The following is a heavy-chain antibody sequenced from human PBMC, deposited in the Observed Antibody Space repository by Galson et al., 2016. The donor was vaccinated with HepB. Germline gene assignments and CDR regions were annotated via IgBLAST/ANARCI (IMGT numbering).Heavy chain of an antibody. V-gene: IGHV4-59*01. CDR3: ARSSGSF. D-gene: IGHD1-26*01. CDR1: VGSISPSY. CDR2: IYYSGST. J-gene: IGHJ4*02. Sequence: SETLSLTCTVSVGSISPSYWSWIRQPPGKGLEWIGYIYYSGSTNYNPSLKSRVTISVDTSKNQFSLNLSSVTAADTAVYYCARSSGSFWGQGTLVTVSS.